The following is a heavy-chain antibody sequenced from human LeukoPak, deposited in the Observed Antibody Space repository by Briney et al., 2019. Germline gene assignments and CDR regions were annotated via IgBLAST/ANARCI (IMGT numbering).Heavy chain of an antibody. CDR2: INAGNGNT. CDR1: GYTFTSYA. CDR3: ARLKYCTNGVCYAGFDY. J-gene: IGHJ4*02. D-gene: IGHD2-8*01. V-gene: IGHV1-3*01. Sequence: ASVKVSCKASGYTFTSYAMHWVRQAPGQRLEWMGWINAGNGNTKYSQKFQGRVTITRDTSADTAYMELSSLRSEDTAVYYCARLKYCTNGVCYAGFDYWGQGTLVTVSS.